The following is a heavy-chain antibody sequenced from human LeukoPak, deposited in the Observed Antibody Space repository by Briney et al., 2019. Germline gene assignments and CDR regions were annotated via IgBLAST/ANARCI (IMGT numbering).Heavy chain of an antibody. CDR3: ARVEREYTAMVTGPRGMDV. Sequence: ASVKVSCKASGYTFTSYYMHWVRPAPGQGLEWMGIINPSGGSTSYAQKFQGRVTMTRDTSTSTVYMELSNLRSEDTAVYYCARVEREYTAMVTGPRGMDVWGQGTTVTVCS. J-gene: IGHJ6*02. D-gene: IGHD5-18*01. CDR1: GYTFTSYY. CDR2: INPSGGST. V-gene: IGHV1-46*01.